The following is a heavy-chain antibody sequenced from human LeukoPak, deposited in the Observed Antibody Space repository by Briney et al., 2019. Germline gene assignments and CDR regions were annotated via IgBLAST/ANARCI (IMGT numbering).Heavy chain of an antibody. D-gene: IGHD3-3*01. CDR3: ARVASGYDVFDI. Sequence: KPSETLSLTATASGGSVSGGSSYWSWIRQPPGKGLEWIGCIYYSGSTNYNPSLKSRVTISVDTSKNQFSLTLSSVTAADTAVFYCARVASGYDVFDIWGQGTMVTVSS. CDR2: IYYSGST. J-gene: IGHJ3*02. V-gene: IGHV4-61*01. CDR1: GGSVSGGSSY.